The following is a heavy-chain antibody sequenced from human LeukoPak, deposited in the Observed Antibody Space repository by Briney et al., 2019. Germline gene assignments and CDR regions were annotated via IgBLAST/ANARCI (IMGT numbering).Heavy chain of an antibody. CDR3: ARVVTTGYYYYYYMDV. J-gene: IGHJ6*03. CDR2: IIPIFGTA. Sequence: ASVKVSCKAFGYTFTSNYMHWVRQAPGQGLEWMGGIIPIFGTANYAQKFQGRVTITADESTSTAYMELSSLRSEDTAVYYCARVVTTGYYYYYYMDVWGKGTTVTISS. V-gene: IGHV1-69*13. D-gene: IGHD5-18*01. CDR1: GYTFTSNY.